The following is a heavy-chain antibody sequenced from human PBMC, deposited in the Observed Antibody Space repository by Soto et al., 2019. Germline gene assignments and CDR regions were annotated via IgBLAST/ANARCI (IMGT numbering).Heavy chain of an antibody. J-gene: IGHJ6*02. CDR2: ISWNSGSI. CDR3: AKDIRCCSSASCYEYYYGMDV. V-gene: IGHV3-9*01. Sequence: GGSLRLSCAASGFTFDDYAMHWVRQAPGKGLEWVSGISWNSGSIGYADSVKGRFTISRDNAKNSLYLQMNSLRAEDTALYYCAKDIRCCSSASCYEYYYGMDVWGQGTTVTVSS. D-gene: IGHD2-2*01. CDR1: GFTFDDYA.